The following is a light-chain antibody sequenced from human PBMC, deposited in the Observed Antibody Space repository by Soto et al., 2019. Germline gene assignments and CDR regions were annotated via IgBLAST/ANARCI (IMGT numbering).Light chain of an antibody. CDR3: QHYNSYSEA. V-gene: IGKV1-5*03. Sequence: DIQITQSPSSVSASVGDIVTITCRASQSISSWLAWYQQKPGKAPKLLIYKASTLKSGVPSRFSGSGSGTEFTLTISSLQPDDFATYYCQHYNSYSEAFGQGTKVDI. CDR1: QSISSW. J-gene: IGKJ1*01. CDR2: KAS.